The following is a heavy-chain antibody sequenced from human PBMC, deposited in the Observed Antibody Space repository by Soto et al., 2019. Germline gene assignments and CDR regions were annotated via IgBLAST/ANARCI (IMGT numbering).Heavy chain of an antibody. CDR2: IIPIFGTA. CDR3: ARGESSSWYPAFDY. CDR1: GGTFSIYA. J-gene: IGHJ4*02. V-gene: IGHV1-69*13. Sequence: SVKLSCKASGGTFSIYAISLVRQAPGQGLEWMGGIIPIFGTANYAQKFQGRVTITADESTSTAYMELSSLRSEDTAVYYCARGESSSWYPAFDYWGQGTLVTVSS. D-gene: IGHD6-13*01.